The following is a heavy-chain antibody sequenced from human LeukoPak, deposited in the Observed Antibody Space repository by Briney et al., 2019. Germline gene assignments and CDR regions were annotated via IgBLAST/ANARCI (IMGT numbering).Heavy chain of an antibody. CDR2: IYYSGST. CDR1: GCSISSSHYY. CDR3: AILPATDTYYYDNRGYYRPGVH. J-gene: IGHJ4*02. V-gene: IGHV4-39*07. Sequence: SETLSLTCTASGCSISSSHYYWGWLGQPPGKGLEWIGSIYYSGSTYYNPSLRSRVIMSVDTSKSQFSLRLSSATAADTAVYFCAILPATDTYYYDNRGYYRPGVHWGQGTLVTVSS. D-gene: IGHD3-22*01.